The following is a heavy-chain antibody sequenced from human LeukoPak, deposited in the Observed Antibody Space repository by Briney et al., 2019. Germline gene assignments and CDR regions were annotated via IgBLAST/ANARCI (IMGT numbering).Heavy chain of an antibody. D-gene: IGHD4-17*01. CDR2: INPSSGGT. V-gene: IGHV1-2*02. Sequence: ASVKVSCKASGYTFTNYNIHWVRQAPGHGLKWMGAINPSSGGTNSAQKFQGRVSMTRDTSISTAYMEVSRLRSDDTAVFYCVRDLVTTGPYGMDVWGQGTTVTVSS. J-gene: IGHJ6*02. CDR3: VRDLVTTGPYGMDV. CDR1: GYTFTNYN.